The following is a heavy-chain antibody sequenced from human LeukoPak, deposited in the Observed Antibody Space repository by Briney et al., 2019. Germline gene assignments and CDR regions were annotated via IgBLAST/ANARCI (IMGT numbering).Heavy chain of an antibody. V-gene: IGHV3-23*01. CDR1: GFTFSIHA. CDR3: AKDESPIVETYFGYRY. CDR2: ISGSGGST. J-gene: IGHJ4*02. D-gene: IGHD3-16*02. Sequence: RAGGSLRLSCAASGFTFSIHAMSWVRQAPGKGLEWVSGISGSGGSTYYADPVKGRFTIARDSFKNTLYLQMNSLGAEDTAVYYCAKDESPIVETYFGYRYWGQGTLVTVSS.